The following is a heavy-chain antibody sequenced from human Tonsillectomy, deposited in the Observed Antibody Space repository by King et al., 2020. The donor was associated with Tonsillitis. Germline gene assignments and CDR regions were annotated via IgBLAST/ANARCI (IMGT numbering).Heavy chain of an antibody. CDR1: GFTFSSCA. Sequence: VQLVESGGGVVQPGRSLRLSCAASGFTFSSCAMHWVRQAPGKGLEWVAMIWRDGSKTYYADSVKGRVTISRDNSKNTLYLQMISLRAEDTAMYYCAIDPPSSGWAFDIWGQGTMVAVSS. J-gene: IGHJ3*02. CDR2: IWRDGSKT. V-gene: IGHV3-33*08. CDR3: AIDPPSSGWAFDI. D-gene: IGHD6-19*01.